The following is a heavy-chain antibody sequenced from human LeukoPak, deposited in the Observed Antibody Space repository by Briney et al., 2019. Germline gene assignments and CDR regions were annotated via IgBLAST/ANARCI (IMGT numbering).Heavy chain of an antibody. J-gene: IGHJ3*02. CDR2: INHSGST. CDR1: GGSFSGYY. CDR3: ARGPPRITIFGVVGALDI. D-gene: IGHD3-3*01. V-gene: IGHV4-34*01. Sequence: SETLSLTCAVYGGSFSGYYWSWIRQPPGKGLEWIGEINHSGSTNYNPSLKSRVTISVDTSKNQFSLKLSSVTAADTAVSYCARGPPRITIFGVVGALDIWGQGTMVTVSS.